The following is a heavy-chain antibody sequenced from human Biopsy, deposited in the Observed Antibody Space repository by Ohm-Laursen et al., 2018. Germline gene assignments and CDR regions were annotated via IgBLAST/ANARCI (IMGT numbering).Heavy chain of an antibody. D-gene: IGHD6-19*01. V-gene: IGHV1-69*06. J-gene: IGHJ3*01. CDR2: IIPFFGTS. CDR1: GGTFNGYG. CDR3: AAGTRYSSGWYNAVDF. Sequence: SVKVSCKVSGGTFNGYGINWVRQAPGQGLEWMGGIIPFFGTSDYAQTFQGRATITADKSTSTSYMELTRLRSEDSAVYYCAAGTRYSSGWYNAVDFWGQGTMVTVSS.